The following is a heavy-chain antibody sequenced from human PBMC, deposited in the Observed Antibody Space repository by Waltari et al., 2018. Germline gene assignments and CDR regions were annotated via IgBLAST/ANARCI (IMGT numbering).Heavy chain of an antibody. CDR3: ARTLPPDNKSWHYYFGMDV. V-gene: IGHV1-69*05. J-gene: IGHJ6*02. CDR1: GGTFANYA. CDR2: IIPMFNTS. Sequence: QVQLVQSGAEAKKPGSSVKVCCKSSGGTFANYAISWVRQAPGQGVEWMGGIIPMFNTSNYAQKFKDRVTITKDESTTTAFMELSGLRFDDTAIYYCARTLPPDNKSWHYYFGMDVWGQGTTVTVSS. D-gene: IGHD1-1*01.